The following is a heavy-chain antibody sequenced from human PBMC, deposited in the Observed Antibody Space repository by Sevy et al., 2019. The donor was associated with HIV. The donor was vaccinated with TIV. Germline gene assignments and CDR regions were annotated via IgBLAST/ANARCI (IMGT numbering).Heavy chain of an antibody. J-gene: IGHJ4*02. D-gene: IGHD3-22*01. V-gene: IGHV3-53*01. Sequence: GGSLRLSCAASGFTVSSNYMSWVRQAPGKGLEWVSVIYSGGSTYYADSVKGRFTISIDNSKNTLYLQMNSLRAEDTAVYYCAKFYDSSGYCDYWGQGTLVTVSS. CDR2: IYSGGST. CDR3: AKFYDSSGYCDY. CDR1: GFTVSSNY.